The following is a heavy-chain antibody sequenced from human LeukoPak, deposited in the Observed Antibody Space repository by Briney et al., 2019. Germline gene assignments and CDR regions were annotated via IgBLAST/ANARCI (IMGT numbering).Heavy chain of an antibody. D-gene: IGHD2-2*01. CDR1: GFTLDDYA. V-gene: IGHV3-9*01. J-gene: IGHJ4*02. Sequence: PGGSLRLSCAASGFTLDDYAMHWVRQAPGKGLEWVSGISWNSGSIGYADSVKGRFTISRDNAKNSLYLQMNSLRAEDTALYYCAKGHCSSTSCYGAFDYWGQGTLVTVSS. CDR3: AKGHCSSTSCYGAFDY. CDR2: ISWNSGSI.